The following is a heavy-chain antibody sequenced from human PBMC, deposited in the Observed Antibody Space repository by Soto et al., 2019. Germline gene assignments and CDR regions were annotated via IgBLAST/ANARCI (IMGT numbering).Heavy chain of an antibody. D-gene: IGHD6-13*01. J-gene: IGHJ3*02. CDR1: GFSFTSYA. Sequence: EVQLLESGGGLEQPGGSLRLSCEASGFSFTSYAMTWVRQAPGRGLEWVSVISGSGDTTYYADSVRGWFSISRDNSKNTLYLQMNSLRAEQTAVYYRAKDTEPPGTPRGASDIWGQGTMVTVSP. CDR3: AKDTEPPGTPRGASDI. V-gene: IGHV3-23*01. CDR2: ISGSGDTT.